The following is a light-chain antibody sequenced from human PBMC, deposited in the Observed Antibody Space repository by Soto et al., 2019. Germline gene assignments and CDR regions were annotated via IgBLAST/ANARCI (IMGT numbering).Light chain of an antibody. CDR1: QNIGND. CDR3: QQSSSALYT. V-gene: IGKV1-39*01. CDR2: AAS. J-gene: IGKJ2*01. Sequence: IQMTQSPSSLSASVGDRVIVTCRASQNIGNDLNWYQQKPGKAPKFLIYAASNLQPGVPSRFSGSGSGTDFTLTISSIQPEDFSIYYCQQSSSALYTFGQGNKVEI.